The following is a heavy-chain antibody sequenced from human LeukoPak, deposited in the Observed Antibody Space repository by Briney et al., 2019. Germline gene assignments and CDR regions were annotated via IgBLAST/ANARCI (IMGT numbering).Heavy chain of an antibody. CDR2: FDPEDGET. CDR3: ATLRYSGSYYYQVLAVGAFDI. Sequence: ASVKVSCKVSGYTLTELSMHWVRQAPGKGLERMGGFDPEDGETIYAQKFQGRVTMTEDTSTDTAYMELSSLRSEDTAVYYCATLRYSGSYYYQVLAVGAFDIWGQGTMVTVSS. CDR1: GYTLTELS. D-gene: IGHD1-26*01. J-gene: IGHJ3*02. V-gene: IGHV1-24*01.